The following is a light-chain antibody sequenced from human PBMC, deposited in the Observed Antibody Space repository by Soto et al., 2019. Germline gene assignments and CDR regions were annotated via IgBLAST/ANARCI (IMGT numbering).Light chain of an antibody. V-gene: IGKV1-39*01. CDR1: QSISSS. CDR3: QQSYSSPRT. Sequence: DIQMTQSPSSLSASVGDRVTITCRASQSISSSLNWYQQIPGQAPKVLIYAASSLQSGVSSRFSGSGSGTDFTLTISSLQPEDSATYYCQQSYSSPRTFGRGTKLEIK. J-gene: IGKJ2*01. CDR2: AAS.